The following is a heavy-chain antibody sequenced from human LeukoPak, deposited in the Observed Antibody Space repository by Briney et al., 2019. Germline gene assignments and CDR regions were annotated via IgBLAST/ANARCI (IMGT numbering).Heavy chain of an antibody. CDR1: GYIFTSYW. CDR3: ARLERGRYSYGSFDY. CDR2: IYPGDSDT. J-gene: IGHJ4*02. V-gene: IGHV5-51*01. Sequence: GESLKISCKGSGYIFTSYWIGWVRQLPGKGLEWMGIIYPGDSDTRYSPSFQGQVTISADKSISTAYLQWSSLKASDTAMYYCARLERGRYSYGSFDYWGQGTLVTVSS. D-gene: IGHD5-18*01.